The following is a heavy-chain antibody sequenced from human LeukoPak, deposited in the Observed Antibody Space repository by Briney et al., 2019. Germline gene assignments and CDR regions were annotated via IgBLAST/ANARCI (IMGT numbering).Heavy chain of an antibody. J-gene: IGHJ4*02. CDR2: ISSSSSYI. D-gene: IGHD2-15*01. CDR1: GFTFSSYG. Sequence: GGSLRLSCAASGFTFSSYGMSWVRQAPGKGLEWVSSISSSSSYIYYADSVKGRFTISRDNAKNSLYLQMNSLRAEDTAVYYCQVELGYCSGGSCYSGRLYDYWGQGTLVTVSS. V-gene: IGHV3-21*01. CDR3: QVELGYCSGGSCYSGRLYDY.